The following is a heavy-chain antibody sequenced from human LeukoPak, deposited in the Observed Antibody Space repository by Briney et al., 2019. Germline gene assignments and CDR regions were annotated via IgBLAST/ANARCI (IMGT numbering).Heavy chain of an antibody. J-gene: IGHJ4*02. CDR2: ITKDGGDK. D-gene: IGHD3-10*01. Sequence: GGSLRLPCSVYGLTFSNYRMTWVRQSPGKGLEWVAAITKDGGDKFYADSVRGRFTISRDNAKSSLYLQMDRLRGEDTAVYYCTRGGANTSYYWFYWGPGTLVMVSS. CDR1: GLTFSNYR. V-gene: IGHV3-7*03. CDR3: TRGGANTSYYWFY.